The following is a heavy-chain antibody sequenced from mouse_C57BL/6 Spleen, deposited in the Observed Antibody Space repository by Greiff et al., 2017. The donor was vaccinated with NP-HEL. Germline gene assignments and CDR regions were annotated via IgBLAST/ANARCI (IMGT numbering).Heavy chain of an antibody. CDR1: GYTFTDYY. J-gene: IGHJ3*01. CDR2: INPNNGGT. CDR3: ARNLYYYGSRGFAY. V-gene: IGHV1-26*01. Sequence: VQLQQSGPELVKPGASVKISCKASGYTFTDYYMNWVKQSHGKSLEWIGDINPNNGGTSYNQKFKGKATLTVDKSSSTAYMELRSLTSEDSAVYYCARNLYYYGSRGFAYWGQGTLVTVSA. D-gene: IGHD1-1*01.